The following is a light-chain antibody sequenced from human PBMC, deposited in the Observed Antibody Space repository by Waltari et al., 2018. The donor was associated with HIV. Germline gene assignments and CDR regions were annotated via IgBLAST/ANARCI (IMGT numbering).Light chain of an antibody. CDR3: AAWDDSLNGPGYV. CDR1: SSNIGSNS. V-gene: IGLV1-44*01. J-gene: IGLJ1*01. Sequence: QSVLTQPPSASGTPGQTVIISCSGSSSNIGSNSVNWYQHLPGTAPKLLIYSNKQRPSGVPDRFSGSKSGTSASLAISGLQSEDEADYYCAAWDDSLNGPGYVFGAGTRVTVL. CDR2: SNK.